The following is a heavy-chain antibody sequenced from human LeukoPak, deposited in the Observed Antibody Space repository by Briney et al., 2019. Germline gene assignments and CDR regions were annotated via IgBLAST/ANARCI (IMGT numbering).Heavy chain of an antibody. CDR2: INPNSGGT. D-gene: IGHD3-22*01. CDR1: GYTFTSYG. V-gene: IGHV1-2*02. CDR3: ARIPYYYDSSGLDY. Sequence: GASVKVSCKASGYTFTSYGISWVRQAPGQGLEWMGWINPNSGGTNYAQKFQGRVTMTRDTSISTAYMELSRLRSDDTAVYYCARIPYYYDSSGLDYWGQGTLVTVSS. J-gene: IGHJ4*02.